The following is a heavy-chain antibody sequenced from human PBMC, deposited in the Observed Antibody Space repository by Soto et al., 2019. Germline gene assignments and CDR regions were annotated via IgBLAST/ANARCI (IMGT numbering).Heavy chain of an antibody. CDR3: AGLNWNPEFNWFDP. CDR2: IIPIFGTA. D-gene: IGHD1-1*01. Sequence: SVKVSCKAPGGTFSSYAISWVRQAPGQGLEWMGGIIPIFGTANYAQKFQGRVTITADESTSTAYMELSSLRSEDTAVYYCAGLNWNPEFNWFDPWGQGTLVTVSS. J-gene: IGHJ5*02. CDR1: GGTFSSYA. V-gene: IGHV1-69*13.